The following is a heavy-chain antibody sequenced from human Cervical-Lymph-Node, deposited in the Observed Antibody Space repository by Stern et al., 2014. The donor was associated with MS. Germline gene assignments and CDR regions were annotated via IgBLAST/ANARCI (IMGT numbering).Heavy chain of an antibody. CDR3: AKGGSGSYLD. CDR1: GFVFRRYA. J-gene: IGHJ4*02. CDR2: ISYDGRDK. D-gene: IGHD1-26*01. V-gene: IGHV3-30*10. Sequence: QVQLVQSGGGVVKPGRSLRLSCAASGFVFRRYAIHWVRQAPGQGLEWLALISYDGRDKYYTDSVKGRFTVSRDNSSNTVDLEMNSLRLEDAAVYYCAKGGSGSYLDGGQGSRVTFS.